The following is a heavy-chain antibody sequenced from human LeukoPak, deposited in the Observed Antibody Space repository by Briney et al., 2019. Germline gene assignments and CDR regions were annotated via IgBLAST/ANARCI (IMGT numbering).Heavy chain of an antibody. Sequence: SETLSLTCTVSGGSISSNTYYWGWIRQPPGKGLEWIGSIYYSGTTNYNPSLKSRVSISVDTSKNQFSLKLNSVTAADTAVYYCARGGSSSGIYYWGQGTLVTVSS. CDR1: GGSISSNTYY. V-gene: IGHV4-39*01. J-gene: IGHJ4*02. CDR3: ARGGSSSGIYY. D-gene: IGHD3-10*01. CDR2: IYYSGTT.